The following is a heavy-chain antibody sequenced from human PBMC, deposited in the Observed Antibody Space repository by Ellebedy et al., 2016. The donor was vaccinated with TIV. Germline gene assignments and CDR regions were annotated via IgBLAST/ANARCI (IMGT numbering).Heavy chain of an antibody. CDR3: ARVFAYSDYGMDV. CDR1: GGTFSTNA. CDR2: AIPVYTTT. V-gene: IGHV1-69*13. Sequence: SVKVSXXASGGTFSTNAISWVRQAPGQGLEWMGGAIPVYTTTNYAQTFQGRVTITADESTATAYMELSSLRSEDTAVYYCARVFAYSDYGMDVWGQGTTVTVSS. J-gene: IGHJ6*02. D-gene: IGHD5-12*01.